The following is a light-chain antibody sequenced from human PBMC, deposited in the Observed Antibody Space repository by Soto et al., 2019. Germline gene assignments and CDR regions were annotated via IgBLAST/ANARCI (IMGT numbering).Light chain of an antibody. J-gene: IGKJ5*01. CDR1: QSVASRN. Sequence: EIVLTQSPGTLSLSPGERSTLFCRSSQSVASRNLAWYQQKSGQAPRLLMYGASSRAIHTPDRFSGTGSGTDFTLTISSLEPEDFALYYCQQRNTWPPITFGQGTRLEIK. CDR3: QQRNTWPPIT. V-gene: IGKV3D-20*02. CDR2: GAS.